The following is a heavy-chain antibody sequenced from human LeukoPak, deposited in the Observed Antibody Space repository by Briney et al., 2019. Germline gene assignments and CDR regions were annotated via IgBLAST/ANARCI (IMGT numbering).Heavy chain of an antibody. CDR3: AKPAPHSSGYYYVFGAAVVY. D-gene: IGHD3-22*01. CDR1: GFTFSSYA. Sequence: GGSLRLSCAASGFTFSSYAMSWVRQAPGKGLEWVSAISGSGGSTYYADSVKGRFTISRDNSKNTLYLQMNSLRAEDTAVYYCAKPAPHSSGYYYVFGAAVVYWGQGTLVTVSS. V-gene: IGHV3-23*01. CDR2: ISGSGGST. J-gene: IGHJ4*02.